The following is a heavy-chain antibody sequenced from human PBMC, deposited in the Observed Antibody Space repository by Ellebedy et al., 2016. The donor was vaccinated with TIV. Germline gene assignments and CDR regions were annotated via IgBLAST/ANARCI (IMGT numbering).Heavy chain of an antibody. V-gene: IGHV1-46*01. CDR1: GYNFTSYY. CDR3: ARSTVRGKYYFDY. Sequence: AASVKVSCKASGYNFTSYYMHWVRQAPGLGLEWMGIINPSGGSTSYAQKFQGRITVTRDTSTSTLYMELSSLRSEDTAVYYCARSTVRGKYYFDYWGQGTLVTVSS. D-gene: IGHD3-10*01. J-gene: IGHJ4*02. CDR2: INPSGGST.